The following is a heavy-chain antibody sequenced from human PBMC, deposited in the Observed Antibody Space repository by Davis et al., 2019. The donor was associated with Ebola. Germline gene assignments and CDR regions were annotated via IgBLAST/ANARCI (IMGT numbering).Heavy chain of an antibody. V-gene: IGHV3-23*01. CDR3: AKGDTMIVVVKRFDY. J-gene: IGHJ4*02. Sequence: GGSLRLSCTDSVITFSSYAMTWVRQAPGKGLEWVSAISGSGGSTYYADSVKGRFTISRDNSKNTLYLQMNSLRAEDTAVYYCAKGDTMIVVVKRFDYWGQGTLVTVSS. CDR1: VITFSSYA. CDR2: ISGSGGST. D-gene: IGHD3-22*01.